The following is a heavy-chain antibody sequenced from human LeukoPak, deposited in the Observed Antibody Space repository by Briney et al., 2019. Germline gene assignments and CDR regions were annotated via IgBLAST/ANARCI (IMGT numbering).Heavy chain of an antibody. D-gene: IGHD6-13*01. Sequence: GGSLRLTCAASGFTFDDYAMHWVRQAPGKGLEWVSLINWDGSSTYYADSVKGRFTISRDNSKNSLYLQMNSLRAEDTALYYCPKTASSWAHFDYWGQGTLVTVSS. CDR1: GFTFDDYA. J-gene: IGHJ4*02. V-gene: IGHV3-43D*04. CDR2: INWDGSST. CDR3: PKTASSWAHFDY.